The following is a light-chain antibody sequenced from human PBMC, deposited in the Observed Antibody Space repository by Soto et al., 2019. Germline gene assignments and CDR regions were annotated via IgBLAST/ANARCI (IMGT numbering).Light chain of an antibody. V-gene: IGKV1-5*01. J-gene: IGKJ2*01. Sequence: DIQMTQSPSPLSASIGDRVTITCRASQSIDNWLAWYQQKPGKAPLLLSHDASILETGVPSRFSGSGSGTEFTLTIRSRQADDFATYFCQHYNGYPYTFGPGTKLDIK. CDR2: DAS. CDR3: QHYNGYPYT. CDR1: QSIDNW.